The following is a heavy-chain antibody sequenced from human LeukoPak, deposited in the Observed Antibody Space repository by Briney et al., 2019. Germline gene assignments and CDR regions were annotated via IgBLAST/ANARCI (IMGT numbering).Heavy chain of an antibody. V-gene: IGHV1-2*02. D-gene: IGHD6-13*01. CDR3: ARDVAAAGIGNYYYYYMDV. CDR1: GHTFTGYY. J-gene: IGHJ6*03. Sequence: ASVKVSCKASGHTFTGYYMHWVRQAPGEGLEWMGWINLNSGGTNYAQKFQGRVTMTRDTSISTAYMELSRLRSDDTAVYYCARDVAAAGIGNYYYYYMDVWGKGTTVTISS. CDR2: INLNSGGT.